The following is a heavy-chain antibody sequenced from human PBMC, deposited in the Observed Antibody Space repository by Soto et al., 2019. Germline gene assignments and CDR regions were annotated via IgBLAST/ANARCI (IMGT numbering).Heavy chain of an antibody. J-gene: IGHJ6*02. CDR2: IYHGGYT. V-gene: IGHV4-39*06. CDR1: GDSISSSNYL. D-gene: IGHD4-17*01. CDR3: ARAHYGDYGYGMDV. Sequence: SETLSLTCTVSGDSISSSNYLWGWIRQPPGKGLEWIGYIYHGGYTYYNPSLKSRVTISVDRSKNQFPLKLSSVTAADTAVYYCARAHYGDYGYGMDVWGQGTTVTVSS.